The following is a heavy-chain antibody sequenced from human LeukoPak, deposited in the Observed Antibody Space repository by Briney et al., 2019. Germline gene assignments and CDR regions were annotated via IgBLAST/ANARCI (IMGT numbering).Heavy chain of an antibody. CDR1: GFTVHNNY. CDR2: IFSGGST. J-gene: IGHJ3*02. CDR3: VRDHREVTTVFDI. V-gene: IGHV3-66*01. Sequence: RGSLRLSCAASGFTVHNNYMNWVRQAPGKGLEWVSVIFSGGSTYYADSVKGRFTISRDNYKNNLYLQMNNLRAEDTAMYYCVRDHREVTTVFDIWGQGTMVTVSS. D-gene: IGHD4-11*01.